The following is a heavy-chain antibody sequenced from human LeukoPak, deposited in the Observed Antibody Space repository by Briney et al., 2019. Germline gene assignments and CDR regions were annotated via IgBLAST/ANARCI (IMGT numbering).Heavy chain of an antibody. J-gene: IGHJ4*02. CDR2: ISGSGGST. D-gene: IGHD5-12*01. V-gene: IGHV3-23*01. CDR1: GFTFSSYA. Sequence: PGGSLRLSCAASGFTFSSYAMSWVRQAPGKGLEWVSAISGSGGSTYYAGSVKGRFTISRDNSKNTLYLQMNSLRAEDTAVYYCATPGVVATIFAQVYWGQGTLVTVSS. CDR3: ATPGVVATIFAQVY.